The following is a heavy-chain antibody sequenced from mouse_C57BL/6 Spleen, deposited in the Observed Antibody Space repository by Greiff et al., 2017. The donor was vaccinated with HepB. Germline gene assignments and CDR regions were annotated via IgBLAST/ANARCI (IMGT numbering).Heavy chain of an antibody. V-gene: IGHV2-6*01. CDR2: IWGVGST. D-gene: IGHD3-2*02. CDR1: GFSFTSYG. CDR3: ARSLRLRAMDY. Sequence: VKLQESGPGLVAPSQRLSITCTVSGFSFTSYGVDWVRQSPGKGLEWLGVIWGVGSTNYNSALKSRLSISKDNSKSQVFLKMNSLQTDDTAMYYCARSLRLRAMDYWGQGTSVTVSS. J-gene: IGHJ4*01.